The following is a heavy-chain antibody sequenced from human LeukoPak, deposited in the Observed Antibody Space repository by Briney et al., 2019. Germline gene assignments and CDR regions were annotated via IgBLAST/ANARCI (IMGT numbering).Heavy chain of an antibody. J-gene: IGHJ4*02. CDR3: ASRGGSSAYYYIAY. CDR2: IYYGST. Sequence: PSETLSLTCTVSGGSVSSGSYYWSWIRQPPGKGLEWIGYIYYGSTYCNPSLKSRVTISVDTSKNQFSLKLSSVTAADTAVYYCASRGGSSAYYYIAYWGQGTLVTVSS. V-gene: IGHV4-30-4*01. CDR1: GGSVSSGSYY. D-gene: IGHD3-22*01.